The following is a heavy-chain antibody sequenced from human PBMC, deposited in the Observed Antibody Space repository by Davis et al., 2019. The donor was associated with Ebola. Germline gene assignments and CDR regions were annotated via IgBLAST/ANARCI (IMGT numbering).Heavy chain of an antibody. CDR1: GCSFTSYW. CDR3: ARHLLGYCSSTSCRASYYYYDMDV. J-gene: IGHJ6*02. Sequence: GESLKISCKGSGCSFTSYWIGWVRQMPGKGLEWMGIIYPGDSDTRYSPSFQGQVTISADKSISTAYLQWSSLKASDTAMYYCARHLLGYCSSTSCRASYYYYDMDVWGQGTTVTVSS. V-gene: IGHV5-51*01. D-gene: IGHD2-2*01. CDR2: IYPGDSDT.